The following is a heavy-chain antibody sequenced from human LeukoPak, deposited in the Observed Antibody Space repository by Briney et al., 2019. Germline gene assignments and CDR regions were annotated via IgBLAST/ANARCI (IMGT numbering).Heavy chain of an antibody. Sequence: PGGSLRLSCAASGFTFSSYGMHWVRQPPGKGLEWVAVISYDGSNKYYADSVKGRFTISRDNSKNTLYLQMNSLRAEDTAVYYCARDSGEGDYWGQGTLVTVSS. V-gene: IGHV3-30*19. J-gene: IGHJ4*02. CDR3: ARDSGEGDY. CDR1: GFTFSSYG. D-gene: IGHD3-10*01. CDR2: ISYDGSNK.